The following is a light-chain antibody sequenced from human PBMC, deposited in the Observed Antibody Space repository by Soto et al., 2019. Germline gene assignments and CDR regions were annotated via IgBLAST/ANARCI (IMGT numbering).Light chain of an antibody. Sequence: DIQTTPSLSSLPASVVYIFTITCQASQDISNYLNWYQQKPGKAPKLLIYGASNLETGVPSRFSGSGSGTDFTFTISSLQPEDIATYYCQQYDNLPLTCGGGTKGDIK. CDR1: QDISNY. CDR3: QQYDNLPLT. V-gene: IGKV1-33*01. J-gene: IGKJ4*01. CDR2: GAS.